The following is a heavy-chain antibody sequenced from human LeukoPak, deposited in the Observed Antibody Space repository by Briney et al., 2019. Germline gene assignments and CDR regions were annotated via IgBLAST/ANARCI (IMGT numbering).Heavy chain of an antibody. J-gene: IGHJ4*02. D-gene: IGHD5-12*01. CDR1: GFSFNAYW. V-gene: IGHV3-7*01. CDR3: ATFGLVAALDL. Sequence: GGSLRLSCAASGFSFNAYWMAWVRQAPGTGLEWVANINPAGSETFHVDPVKGRLSISRDHAKNLVYLQMNSLRAEDTAVYYCATFGLVAALDLWGQGTLVTVSS. CDR2: INPAGSET.